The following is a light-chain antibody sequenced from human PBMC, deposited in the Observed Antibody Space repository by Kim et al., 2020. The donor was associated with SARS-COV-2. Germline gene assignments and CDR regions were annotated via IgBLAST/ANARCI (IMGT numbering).Light chain of an antibody. V-gene: IGLV2-14*03. Sequence: PGQSIPISCTGTSSDVGGYNYVSCYHQHPGKAPKLMIYDVSNRPSGVSNRFSGSKSGNTASLTISGLQAEDEADYYCSSYTSSTVVFGGGTQLTVL. J-gene: IGLJ2*01. CDR3: SSYTSSTVV. CDR1: SSDVGGYNY. CDR2: DVS.